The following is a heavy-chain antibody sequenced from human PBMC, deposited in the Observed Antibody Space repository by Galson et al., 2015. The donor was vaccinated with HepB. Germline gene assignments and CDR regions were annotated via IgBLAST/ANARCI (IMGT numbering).Heavy chain of an antibody. Sequence: QSGAEVKKPGESLRISCKGSGYSFSNYWITWVRQVPGKGLEWMGRIDPTDSYTNYSPSFRGHVTISTDKSISTAYLQWSSLKASDTAIFYYARTSSAYDYVDSWGQGTLVTVSS. CDR1: GYSFSNYW. V-gene: IGHV5-10-1*01. J-gene: IGHJ4*02. CDR2: IDPTDSYT. D-gene: IGHD5-12*01. CDR3: ARTSSAYDYVDS.